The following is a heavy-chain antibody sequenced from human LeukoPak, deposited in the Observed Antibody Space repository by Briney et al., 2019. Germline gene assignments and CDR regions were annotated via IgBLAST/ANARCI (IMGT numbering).Heavy chain of an antibody. Sequence: KPGGSLRLSCEASGFSFTNTWMSWVRQAPGKGLEWVGRVKSKADDGITDYAAPVQGRFTISRDDSKNTLSLQMNSLKTEDTAVYYCATEGGSGSYYGDDAFDMWGQGTMVTVSS. V-gene: IGHV3-15*01. CDR1: GFSFTNTW. CDR3: ATEGGSGSYYGDDAFDM. D-gene: IGHD3-10*01. J-gene: IGHJ3*02. CDR2: VKSKADDGIT.